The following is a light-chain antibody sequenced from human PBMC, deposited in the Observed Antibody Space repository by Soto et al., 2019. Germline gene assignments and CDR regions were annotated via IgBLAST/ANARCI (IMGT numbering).Light chain of an antibody. Sequence: EIVLTQSPGTLSLSPGERATLSCRASQSVSSSYLAWYQQKPGQAPRLLIYGASSRATGIPDRFSGSGSGTDFTLSISRVEPEDFAVYYCQQYGSSAGLTFGGGTKVEIK. CDR3: QQYGSSAGLT. J-gene: IGKJ4*01. V-gene: IGKV3-20*01. CDR2: GAS. CDR1: QSVSSSY.